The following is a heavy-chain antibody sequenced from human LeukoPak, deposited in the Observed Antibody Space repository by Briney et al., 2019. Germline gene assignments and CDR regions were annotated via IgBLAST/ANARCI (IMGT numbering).Heavy chain of an antibody. CDR1: GGSISSSSYY. CDR2: IYYSGST. CDR3: ARDVWNYYGSGSHDY. V-gene: IGHV4-39*07. Sequence: SETLSLTCTVSGGSISSSSYYWGWIRQPPGKGLEWIGSIYYSGSTYYNPSLKSRVTISVDTSKNQFSLKLSSVTAADTAVYYCARDVWNYYGSGSHDYWGQGTLVTVSS. J-gene: IGHJ4*02. D-gene: IGHD3-10*01.